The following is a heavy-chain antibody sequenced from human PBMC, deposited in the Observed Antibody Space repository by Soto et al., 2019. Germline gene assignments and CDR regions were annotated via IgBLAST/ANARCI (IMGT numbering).Heavy chain of an antibody. Sequence: PSETLSLTCTVSGASISSEGYCWSWIRQFPGKGLEWIGSIYYSGSTNYNPSLRSRVTISVDTSKTRFFLKLTSVTAADTAVYFCARDNRAGSASISWFDPWGQGSQVTVSS. CDR2: IYYSGST. CDR1: GASISSEGYC. CDR3: ARDNRAGSASISWFDP. V-gene: IGHV4-31*03. D-gene: IGHD2-2*01. J-gene: IGHJ5*02.